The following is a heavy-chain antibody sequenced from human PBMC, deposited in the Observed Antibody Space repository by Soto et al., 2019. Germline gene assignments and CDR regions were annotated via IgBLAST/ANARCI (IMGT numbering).Heavy chain of an antibody. CDR1: GGTISSGDYY. V-gene: IGHV4-30-4*01. D-gene: IGHD5-12*01. CDR3: ARWLGYGPHFDY. Sequence: SVTLSLTCDVDGGTISSGDYYLSWLRQPPGKGLEWIGYMYYSGSTYYNPSLKSRVTISVDTSKNQFSLKLSSVTAADTAVYYCARWLGYGPHFDYWGQGTLVTVSS. J-gene: IGHJ4*02. CDR2: MYYSGST.